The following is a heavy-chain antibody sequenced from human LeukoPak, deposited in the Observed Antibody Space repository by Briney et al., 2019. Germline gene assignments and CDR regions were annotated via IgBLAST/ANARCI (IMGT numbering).Heavy chain of an antibody. V-gene: IGHV3-30*03. J-gene: IGHJ6*01. CDR1: GFTFSSYG. D-gene: IGHD6-19*01. Sequence: PGGPLRLSCAASGFTFSSYGMHWARQATGKGLEWVSVRSYYGSNKYYVETVKGPLTISRANSKNTLNLQRISLRAEGTAGNYVSRIQWSVHAMDVSGPRTPGSVSS. CDR3: SRIQWSVHAMDV. CDR2: RSYYGSNK.